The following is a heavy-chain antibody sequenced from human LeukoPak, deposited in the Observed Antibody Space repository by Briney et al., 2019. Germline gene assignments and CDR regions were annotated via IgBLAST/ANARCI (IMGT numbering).Heavy chain of an antibody. J-gene: IGHJ4*02. V-gene: IGHV5-51*01. CDR2: IYPGDSDT. CDR3: ARQGSSWPNDFDY. CDR1: GYSFTSYW. Sequence: GESLEISCKGSGYSFTSYWIGWVRQMPGKGLEWMGIIYPGDSDTRYSPSFQGHVTISADKSISTAYLQWSSLKASDTAMYYCARQGSSWPNDFDYWGQGTLVTVSS. D-gene: IGHD6-13*01.